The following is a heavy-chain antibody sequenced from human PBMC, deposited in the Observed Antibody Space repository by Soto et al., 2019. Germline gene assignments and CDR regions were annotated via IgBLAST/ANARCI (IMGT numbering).Heavy chain of an antibody. J-gene: IGHJ6*02. CDR1: GGTFSSYA. CDR2: IIPIFGTA. Sequence: GASVKVSCKASGGTFSSYAISWVRQAPGQGLEWMGGIIPIFGTANYAQKFQGRVTITADESTSTAYMELSSLRSEDTAVYYCARDRDNWNEHGYYNDGMDVWGQGTTVTVSS. V-gene: IGHV1-69*13. D-gene: IGHD1-20*01. CDR3: ARDRDNWNEHGYYNDGMDV.